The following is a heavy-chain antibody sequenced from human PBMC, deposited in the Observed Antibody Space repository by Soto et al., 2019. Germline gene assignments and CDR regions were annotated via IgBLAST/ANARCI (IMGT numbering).Heavy chain of an antibody. J-gene: IGHJ4*02. CDR3: AKGSLVVPAAYFDY. V-gene: IGHV3-9*01. Sequence: DVQLVESGGGLVQPGRSLRLSCAASGFTFDDYVMHWVRQVPGKGLEWVSGISWNSGSVGYADSVKGRFTISRDNAKKSLYLQMNSLRAEDTALYYCAKGSLVVPAAYFDYWGQGTLVTVSS. D-gene: IGHD2-2*01. CDR2: ISWNSGSV. CDR1: GFTFDDYV.